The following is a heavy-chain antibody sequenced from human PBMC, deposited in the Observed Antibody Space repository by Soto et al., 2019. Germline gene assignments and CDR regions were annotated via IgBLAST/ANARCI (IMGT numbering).Heavy chain of an antibody. CDR2: FDPEDGET. J-gene: IGHJ4*02. D-gene: IGHD1-7*01. Sequence: ASVKVSCKVSGYTLTELSMHWVRQAPGKGLEWMGGFDPEDGETIYAQKFQGRVTMTEDTSTDTAYMELSSLRSEDTAVYYCATLNWNFYRVHYDYWGQGTLVTVSS. CDR1: GYTLTELS. V-gene: IGHV1-24*01. CDR3: ATLNWNFYRVHYDY.